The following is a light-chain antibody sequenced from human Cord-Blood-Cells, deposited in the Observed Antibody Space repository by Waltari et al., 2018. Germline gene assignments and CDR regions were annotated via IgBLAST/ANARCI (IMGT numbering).Light chain of an antibody. CDR1: QSVSSY. J-gene: IGKJ5*01. CDR3: QQRSNWPLT. CDR2: DAS. Sequence: EIVLTQSPATLSLSPGERATLSCRASQSVSSYLAWYQQKPGQAPRLLIYDASNGATGIPARYSGSGSGTDFTLTISSLEPEDFAVYYCQQRSNWPLTYGKETRLEIK. V-gene: IGKV3-11*01.